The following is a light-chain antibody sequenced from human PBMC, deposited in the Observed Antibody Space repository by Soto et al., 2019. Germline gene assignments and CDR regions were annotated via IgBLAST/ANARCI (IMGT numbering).Light chain of an antibody. J-gene: IGLJ7*01. CDR2: DVS. CDR1: NSDVGGYNY. CDR3: CSYAGSYSYV. Sequence: QSALTQPRSVSGSPGQSVTISCTGTNSDVGGYNYVSWYQQHPGEAPKFMIYDVSKRPSGVPDRFSGSKSGNTASLTISGLQAEDEADYYCCSYAGSYSYVFGTGTQLTVL. V-gene: IGLV2-11*01.